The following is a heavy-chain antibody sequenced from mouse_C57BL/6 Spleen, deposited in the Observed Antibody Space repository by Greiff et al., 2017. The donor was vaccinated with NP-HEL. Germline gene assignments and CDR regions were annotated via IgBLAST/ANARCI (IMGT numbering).Heavy chain of an antibody. D-gene: IGHD2-5*01. CDR1: GFTFSSYG. CDR3: AREWVVTDLYYYAMDY. V-gene: IGHV5-6*02. Sequence: DVMLVESGGDLVKPGGSLKLSCAASGFTFSSYGMSWVRQTPDKRLEWVATISSGGSYTYYPDSVKGRFTISRDNAKTTLYLQMSSRKSEDTAMYYCAREWVVTDLYYYAMDYWGPGTSVTVSS. J-gene: IGHJ4*01. CDR2: ISSGGSYT.